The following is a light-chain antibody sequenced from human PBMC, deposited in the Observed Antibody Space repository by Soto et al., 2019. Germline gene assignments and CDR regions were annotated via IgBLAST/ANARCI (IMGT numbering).Light chain of an antibody. CDR1: SREVGGDHNF. CDR2: DVS. Sequence: SALTQPASVSGSPGQSVTLSCPGTSREVGGDHNFVSRYPHHPGKAPKLPIYDVSNRPSGVFDRFSGSKSGNTASLTISGFQTEDEADYYCSSYTSSSTYVFGTGTKVTVL. V-gene: IGLV2-14*03. J-gene: IGLJ1*01. CDR3: SSYTSSSTYV.